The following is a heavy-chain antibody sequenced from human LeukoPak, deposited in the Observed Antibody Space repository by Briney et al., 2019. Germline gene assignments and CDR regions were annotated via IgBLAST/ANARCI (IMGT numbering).Heavy chain of an antibody. D-gene: IGHD3-22*01. CDR2: ISWNSGSI. V-gene: IGHV3-9*01. CDR3: AKDITSSSGYYDY. CDR1: GFTFDDYA. J-gene: IGHJ4*02. Sequence: QAGGSLRLSCAASGFTFDDYAMHWVRQAPGKGLEWVSGISWNSGSIGYADSVKGRFTISRDNAKNSLYLQMNSLRAEDTALYYCAKDITSSSGYYDYWGQGTLVTVSS.